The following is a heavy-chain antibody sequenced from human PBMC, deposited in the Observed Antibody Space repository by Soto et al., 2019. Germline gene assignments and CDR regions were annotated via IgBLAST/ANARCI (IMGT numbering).Heavy chain of an antibody. CDR3: ARDQGGRIAAAGIFDY. J-gene: IGHJ4*02. CDR1: GFTFSSYW. Sequence: GGSLRLSCAASGFTFSSYWMSWVCQAPGKGLEWVANIKQDGSEKYYVDSVKGRFTISRDNAKNSLYLQMNSLRAEDTAVYYCARDQGGRIAAAGIFDYWGQGTLVTVSS. CDR2: IKQDGSEK. V-gene: IGHV3-7*01. D-gene: IGHD6-13*01.